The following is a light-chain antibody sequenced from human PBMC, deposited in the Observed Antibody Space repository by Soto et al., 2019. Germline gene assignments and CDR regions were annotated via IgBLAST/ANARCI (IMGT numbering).Light chain of an antibody. J-gene: IGKJ1*01. CDR3: QQSNNWPHT. V-gene: IGKV3-15*01. Sequence: EIVMTQSPATLSVSPGERATLSCRASQSVSSNLAWYQQKPGQAPRLLIYGASTRATGIPARFSGSGSGTEFTLTISSLQSEDFAVYYCQQSNNWPHTFGQGTKVEIK. CDR2: GAS. CDR1: QSVSSN.